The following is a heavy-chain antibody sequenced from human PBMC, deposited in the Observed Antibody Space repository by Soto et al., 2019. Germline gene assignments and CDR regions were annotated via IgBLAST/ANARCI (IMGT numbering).Heavy chain of an antibody. D-gene: IGHD6-13*01. Sequence: PSETLSLTCTVSGVSTSSAGYYWSWIRQHPGKGLEWIGYIYSGGNTYYSPSLKSRVTISLDTSKNQFSLRLSSVTAADTAVYYCGRVIAAASNWYDPWGQGTLVTVSS. CDR1: GVSTSSAGYY. J-gene: IGHJ5*02. V-gene: IGHV4-31*03. CDR2: IYSGGNT. CDR3: GRVIAAASNWYDP.